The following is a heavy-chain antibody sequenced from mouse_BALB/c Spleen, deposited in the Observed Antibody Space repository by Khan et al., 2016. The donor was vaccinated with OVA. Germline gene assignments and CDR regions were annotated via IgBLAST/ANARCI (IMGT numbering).Heavy chain of an antibody. CDR2: ISYSGSN. V-gene: IGHV3-2*02. CDR3: ARTARIKY. D-gene: IGHD1-2*01. CDR1: GYSITSGYG. J-gene: IGHJ2*01. Sequence: LEESGPGLVKPSQSLSLTCTVTGYSITSGYGWNWIRQFPGNKLEWMGYISYSGSNNYNPSLKSRISITRDTSKNQFFLQLNSVTTEDTATYYCARTARIKYWGQGTTLTVSS.